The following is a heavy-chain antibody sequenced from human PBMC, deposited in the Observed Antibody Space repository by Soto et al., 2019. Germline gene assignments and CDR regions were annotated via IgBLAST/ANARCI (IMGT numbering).Heavy chain of an antibody. V-gene: IGHV2-5*02. CDR2: IYWDDDK. CDR1: GFSLSTSGVG. CDR3: AHIKGDCTNGVCYADAFDI. J-gene: IGHJ3*02. Sequence: QITLKESGPTLVKPTQTLTLTCTFSGFSLSTSGVGVGWIRQPPGKALEWLALIYWDDDKRYSPSLKSRLTITKDTSKNQVVLTMTNMDPVDTATYYCAHIKGDCTNGVCYADAFDIWGQGTMVTVSS. D-gene: IGHD2-8*01.